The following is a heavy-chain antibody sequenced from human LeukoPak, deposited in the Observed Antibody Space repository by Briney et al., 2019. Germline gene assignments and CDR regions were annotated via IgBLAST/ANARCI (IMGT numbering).Heavy chain of an antibody. CDR3: ASVATNPFYYYYYYMDV. J-gene: IGHJ6*03. Sequence: SVKVSCKASGGTFSSYAISWVRQAPGQGLEWMGGIIPIFGTANYAQKFQGRVTITTDESTSTAYMELSSLRSEDTAVYYCASVATNPFYYYYYYMDVWGKGTTVIVSS. D-gene: IGHD5-12*01. CDR2: IIPIFGTA. V-gene: IGHV1-69*05. CDR1: GGTFSSYA.